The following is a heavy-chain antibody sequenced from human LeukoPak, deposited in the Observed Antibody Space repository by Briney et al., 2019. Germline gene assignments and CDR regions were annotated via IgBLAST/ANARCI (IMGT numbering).Heavy chain of an antibody. J-gene: IGHJ5*02. CDR1: GGSISSSSYY. CDR2: IYYSGST. V-gene: IGHV4-61*01. D-gene: IGHD3-10*01. Sequence: SETLSLTCTVSGGSISSSSYYWSWIRQPPGKGLEWIGYIYYSGSTNYNPSLKSRVTISVDTSKNQFSLKLSSVTAADTAVYYCARFWFGEKQFWFDPWGQGTLVTVSS. CDR3: ARFWFGEKQFWFDP.